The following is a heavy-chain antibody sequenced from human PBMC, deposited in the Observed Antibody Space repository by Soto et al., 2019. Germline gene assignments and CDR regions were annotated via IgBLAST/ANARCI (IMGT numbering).Heavy chain of an antibody. V-gene: IGHV4-31*03. CDR2: IYYSGST. J-gene: IGHJ3*02. D-gene: IGHD3-3*01. CDR3: ARGALRFLEWLLHDAFDI. Sequence: SETLSLTCTVSGGSISSGGYYWSWIRQHPGKGLEWIGYIYYSGSTYYNPSLESRVTISVDTSKNQFSLKLSSVTAADTAVYYCARGALRFLEWLLHDAFDIWGQGTMVTVSS. CDR1: GGSISSGGYY.